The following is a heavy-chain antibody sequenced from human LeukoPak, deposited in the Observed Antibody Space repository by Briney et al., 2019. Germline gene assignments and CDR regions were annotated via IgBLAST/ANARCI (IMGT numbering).Heavy chain of an antibody. D-gene: IGHD1-26*01. CDR1: GFTFSSFG. V-gene: IGHV3-48*01. J-gene: IGHJ4*02. CDR3: ARWEVGPTTAGFDY. Sequence: GGSLRLSCATSGFTFSSFGMSWVRQAPGKGLEWLSYISRRDNTMSYADSVRGRFITSRDNAKNSLYLQMNSLRAEDTAVYYCARWEVGPTTAGFDYWGQGTLVTVSS. CDR2: ISRRDNTM.